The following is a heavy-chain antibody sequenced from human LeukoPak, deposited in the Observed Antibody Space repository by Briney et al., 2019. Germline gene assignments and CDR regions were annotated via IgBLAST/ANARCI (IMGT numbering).Heavy chain of an antibody. D-gene: IGHD3-16*02. V-gene: IGHV4-59*01. CDR2: IYYSGST. J-gene: IGHJ3*02. Sequence: SETLSLTCTVSGGSISSYYWSWIRQPPGKGLEWIGYIYYSGSTNYNPSLKSRVTISVDTSKNQFSLKLSSVTAADTAVYYCARRTTYYDYVWGSYRYGDDAFDIWGQGTMVTVSS. CDR3: ARRTTYYDYVWGSYRYGDDAFDI. CDR1: GGSISSYY.